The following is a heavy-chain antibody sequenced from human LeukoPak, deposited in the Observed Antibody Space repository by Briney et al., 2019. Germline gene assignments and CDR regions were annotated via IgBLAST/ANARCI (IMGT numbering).Heavy chain of an antibody. V-gene: IGHV3-23*01. CDR3: AKGAGYCSSTSCYKSTPLLYYYYGMDV. CDR2: ISGSGGST. J-gene: IGHJ6*02. Sequence: GGSLRLSCAASGFTFSSYAMSWVRQAPGKGLEWVSAISGSGGSTYYADSVRGRFTISRDNSKNTLYLQMNSLRAEDTAVYYCAKGAGYCSSTSCYKSTPLLYYYYGMDVWGQGTTVTVSS. D-gene: IGHD2-2*02. CDR1: GFTFSSYA.